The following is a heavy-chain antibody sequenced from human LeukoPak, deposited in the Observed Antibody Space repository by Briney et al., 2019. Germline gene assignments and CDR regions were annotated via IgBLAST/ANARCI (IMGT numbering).Heavy chain of an antibody. CDR1: GFTFSTYA. Sequence: GRSLRLSCAASGFTFSTYAMHWVRQAPGKGLEWVAVIWSDSANKYYADSVRGRFTISRDDSKNTLYLQMSSLRAEDTAMYYCARDRLTTVTTFHFDYWGQGTLVTVSS. CDR3: ARDRLTTVTTFHFDY. D-gene: IGHD4-17*01. J-gene: IGHJ4*02. CDR2: IWSDSANK. V-gene: IGHV3-33*01.